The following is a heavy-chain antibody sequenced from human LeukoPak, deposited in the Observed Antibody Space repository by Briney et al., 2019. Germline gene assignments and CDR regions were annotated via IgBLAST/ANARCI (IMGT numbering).Heavy chain of an antibody. V-gene: IGHV3-48*03. Sequence: GGSLRLSCAASGFTFSSYEMNWVRQAPGKGLEWVSYISSSGSTIYYADSVKGRFTISRDNAKNSLYLQMNSLRAEDTAVYYCARDLTFGGYSYGYNYWGQGTLVTVSS. D-gene: IGHD5-18*01. CDR2: ISSSGSTI. J-gene: IGHJ4*02. CDR3: ARDLTFGGYSYGYNY. CDR1: GFTFSSYE.